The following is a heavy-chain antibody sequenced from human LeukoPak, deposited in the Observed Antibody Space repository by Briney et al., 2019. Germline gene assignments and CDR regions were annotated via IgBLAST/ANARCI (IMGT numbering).Heavy chain of an antibody. D-gene: IGHD6-13*01. CDR2: ISSSSSYI. Sequence: PGGSLRLSCAASGFTFSSYSMNWVRQAPGKGLEWVSSISSSSSYIYYADSVKGRFTISRDNAKNSLYLQMNSLRAEDTAVYYCAAIGDSSWLYYYYYYGMDVWGQGTTVTVSS. J-gene: IGHJ6*02. CDR3: AAIGDSSWLYYYYYYGMDV. CDR1: GFTFSSYS. V-gene: IGHV3-21*01.